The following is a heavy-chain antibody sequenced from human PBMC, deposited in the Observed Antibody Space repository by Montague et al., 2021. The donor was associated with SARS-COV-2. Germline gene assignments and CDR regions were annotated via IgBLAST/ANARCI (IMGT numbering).Heavy chain of an antibody. CDR2: IYYSGST. J-gene: IGHJ4*02. CDR3: ARGFDY. V-gene: IGHV4-61*10. Sequence: SETLSLTCTVSGGSISSGSYYWNWIRQPAGKGLEWIGYIYYSGSTNYNPSLKSRVTISVDTSKNQFSLKLSSVTAADTAVYYCARGFDYWGQGTLVTVSS. CDR1: GGSISSGSYY.